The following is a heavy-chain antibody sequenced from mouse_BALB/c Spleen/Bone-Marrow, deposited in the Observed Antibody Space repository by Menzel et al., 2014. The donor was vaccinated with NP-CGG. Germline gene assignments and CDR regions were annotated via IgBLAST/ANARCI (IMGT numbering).Heavy chain of an antibody. J-gene: IGHJ4*01. CDR1: GFNIKDTY. D-gene: IGHD4-1*01. Sequence: EVQLQQSGAELVKPGASVKLSRTASGFNIKDTYMHWVKQRPEQGLERIGRIDPANGNTKYDPKFQGKATITADTSSNTAYLQLSSLTSEDTAVYYCARWEYYAMDYWGQGTSVTVSS. V-gene: IGHV14-3*02. CDR3: ARWEYYAMDY. CDR2: IDPANGNT.